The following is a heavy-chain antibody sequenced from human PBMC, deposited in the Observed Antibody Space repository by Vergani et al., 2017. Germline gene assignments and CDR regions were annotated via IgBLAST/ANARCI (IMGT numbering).Heavy chain of an antibody. J-gene: IGHJ4*02. CDR2: ISWNSGSI. V-gene: IGHV3-9*01. CDR3: AKDSGMVYASYFDY. Sequence: EVQLLESGGGLVQPGGSLRLSCAASGFTFSSYAMSWVRQAPGKGLEWVSGISWNSGSIGYADSVKGRFTISRDNAKNSLYLQMNSLRAEDTALYYCAKDSGMVYASYFDYWGQGTLVTVSS. CDR1: GFTFSSYA. D-gene: IGHD2-8*01.